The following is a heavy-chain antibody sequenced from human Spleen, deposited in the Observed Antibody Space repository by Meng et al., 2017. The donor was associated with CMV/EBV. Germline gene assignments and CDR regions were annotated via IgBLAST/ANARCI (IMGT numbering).Heavy chain of an antibody. CDR3: ARNYPRRDGYNDLDY. D-gene: IGHD5-24*01. J-gene: IGHJ4*02. CDR1: GYTFTSYY. V-gene: IGHV1-46*01. Sequence: SGYTFTSYYMQGVRQAPGQGLEWMGIINPSGGSTSYAQKFQGRVTMTRDTSTSTVYMELSSLRSEDTAVYYCARNYPRRDGYNDLDYWGQGTLVTVSS. CDR2: INPSGGST.